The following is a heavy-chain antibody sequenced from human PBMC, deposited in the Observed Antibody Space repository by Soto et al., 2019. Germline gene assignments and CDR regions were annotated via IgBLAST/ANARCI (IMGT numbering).Heavy chain of an antibody. CDR2: INHSGST. CDR1: GGSFSGYY. V-gene: IGHV4-34*01. Sequence: PSETLSLTCAVYGGSFSGYYWSWIRQPPGKGLEWIGEINHSGSTNYNPSLKSRVTISVDTSKNQFSLKLSSVTAAATAVYYCARLRVVVVVAATGSIDYWGQGTLVTVSS. D-gene: IGHD2-15*01. CDR3: ARLRVVVVVAATGSIDY. J-gene: IGHJ4*02.